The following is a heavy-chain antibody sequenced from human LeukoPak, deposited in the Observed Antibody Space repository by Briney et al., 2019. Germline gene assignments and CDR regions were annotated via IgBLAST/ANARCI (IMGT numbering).Heavy chain of an antibody. CDR2: INHSGST. CDR3: ARGLGAGDLGGIDY. CDR1: GGSFSGYY. Sequence: AETLSLTCAVYGGSFSGYYWSWIRQPPGKGLEWIGEINHSGSTNYNPSLKSRVTISVDTSKNQFFLKLSSVTAADTAVYYCARGLGAGDLGGIDYWGQGTLVTVSS. D-gene: IGHD7-27*01. J-gene: IGHJ4*02. V-gene: IGHV4-34*01.